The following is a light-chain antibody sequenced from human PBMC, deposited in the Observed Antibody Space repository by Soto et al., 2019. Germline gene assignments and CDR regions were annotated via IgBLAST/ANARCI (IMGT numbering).Light chain of an antibody. V-gene: IGLV2-8*01. CDR3: SSYAGSNILYV. J-gene: IGLJ1*01. CDR2: EVT. Sequence: QSVLTQPPSASGSPGQSVTISCTGTSSDVGAYNYVSWYQQHPGKAPKLMIYEVTKRPSGVPDRFSGSKSGNTASLTVSGLQAEDEADYYCSSYAGSNILYVFGTGTKVTVL. CDR1: SSDVGAYNY.